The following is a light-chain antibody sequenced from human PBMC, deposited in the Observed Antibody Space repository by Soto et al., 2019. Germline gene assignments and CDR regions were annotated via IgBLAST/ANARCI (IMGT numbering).Light chain of an antibody. J-gene: IGKJ2*01. Sequence: DIPMTQSPSTLSASVGDRVTITCRASQSIRSWLAWYQQKPGKAPKLLIRKASTLESGVPSRLSGSGSGTDFTLTISSLQPEDSATYYCQQYNGYPYTFGQGTKLEI. CDR1: QSIRSW. V-gene: IGKV1-5*03. CDR3: QQYNGYPYT. CDR2: KAS.